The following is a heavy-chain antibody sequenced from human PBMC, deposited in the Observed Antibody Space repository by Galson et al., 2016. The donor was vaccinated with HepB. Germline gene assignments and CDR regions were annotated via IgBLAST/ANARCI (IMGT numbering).Heavy chain of an antibody. CDR2: MYWDDDT. J-gene: IGHJ4*02. CDR1: GFSLSFNDVG. Sequence: PALVKPTQTLTLTCTFSGFSLSFNDVGVGWIRQPQGKALEWLALMYWDDDTRYRPSLQHRLTITKDTSKNQVVLTMTDMDPVDTATYYCVHVYYDSSGYWGTPEYFDYWGQGTLVTVSS. V-gene: IGHV2-5*02. CDR3: VHVYYDSSGYWGTPEYFDY. D-gene: IGHD3-22*01.